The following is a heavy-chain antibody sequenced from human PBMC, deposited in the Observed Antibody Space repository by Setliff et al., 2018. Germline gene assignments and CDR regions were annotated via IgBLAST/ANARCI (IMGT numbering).Heavy chain of an antibody. D-gene: IGHD3-3*01. CDR1: GASFSDTY. J-gene: IGHJ5*02. Sequence: PSETLSLTCAVYGASFSDTYWSWIRQPPGKGLGWIGDINYLGNTNYNPSLKTRVTISVDTSKNQFSLKLSSVTAADTAVYYCARGDFWSGYSDNLNWFDPWGQGTLVTVSS. CDR2: INYLGNT. V-gene: IGHV4-34*01. CDR3: ARGDFWSGYSDNLNWFDP.